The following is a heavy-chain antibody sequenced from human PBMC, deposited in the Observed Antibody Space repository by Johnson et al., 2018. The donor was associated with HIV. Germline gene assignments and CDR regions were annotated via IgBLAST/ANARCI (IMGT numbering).Heavy chain of an antibody. V-gene: IGHV3-53*01. D-gene: IGHD6-19*01. CDR2: IYSGGAT. Sequence: VQLVESGGGLVQPGGSLRLSCAASGFTVSSNNMSWVRQAPGKGLEWVSVIYSGGATYYADSVQGRFTVSRDSSKNTLYLQMNSLRAEDTAMYYCATGHSSGWYRDAFDIWGQGTMVTVSS. CDR1: GFTVSSNN. J-gene: IGHJ3*02. CDR3: ATGHSSGWYRDAFDI.